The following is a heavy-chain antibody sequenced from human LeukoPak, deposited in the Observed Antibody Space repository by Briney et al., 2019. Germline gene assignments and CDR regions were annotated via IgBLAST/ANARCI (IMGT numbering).Heavy chain of an antibody. Sequence: GGSLRLSCAASGFTFSDYAMTWVRQAPGKGLEWVATISGSGVMTYYADSVKGRFTVSGDNSKNTLYLQMSSLTAADTAVYYCAKDRSIGTYYTFDHWGQATLVTVSS. J-gene: IGHJ4*02. CDR3: AKDRSIGTYYTFDH. CDR2: ISGSGVMT. D-gene: IGHD1-26*01. CDR1: GFTFSDYA. V-gene: IGHV3-23*01.